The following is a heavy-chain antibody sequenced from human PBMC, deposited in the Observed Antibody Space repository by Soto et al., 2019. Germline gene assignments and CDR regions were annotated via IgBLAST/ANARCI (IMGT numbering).Heavy chain of an antibody. Sequence: EVQLLESGGHLVQPGGSLRLSCAASGFTFSSYAMNWVRQAPGKGLEWVSGVSGSGGETFHADSVRGRFNISRDNSRNTLYLQMNSLRGDDTAVYYCAKDRTYRYGLGYYYYGMDAWGQGITVTVSS. J-gene: IGHJ6*02. CDR1: GFTFSSYA. CDR2: VSGSGGET. CDR3: AKDRTYRYGLGYYYYGMDA. D-gene: IGHD5-18*01. V-gene: IGHV3-23*01.